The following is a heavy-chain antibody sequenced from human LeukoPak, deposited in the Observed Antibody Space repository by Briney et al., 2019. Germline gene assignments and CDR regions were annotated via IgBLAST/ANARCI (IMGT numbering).Heavy chain of an antibody. Sequence: GASVTVSCQGSVGTFLSYAISWVRPAPGQGLAWVGGMIPIFGTANYAQKFQGRVTITADESTSTAYMELSSLRSEDTAVYYCARDRGISGRYGSDYWGQGTLVTVSS. CDR3: ARDRGISGRYGSDY. CDR1: VGTFLSYA. J-gene: IGHJ4*02. D-gene: IGHD6-19*01. CDR2: MIPIFGTA. V-gene: IGHV1-69*13.